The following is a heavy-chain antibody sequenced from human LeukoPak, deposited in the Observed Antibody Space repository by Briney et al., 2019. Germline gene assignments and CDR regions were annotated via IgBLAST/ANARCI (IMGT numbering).Heavy chain of an antibody. D-gene: IGHD3-3*01. Sequence: ASVKVSCKASGYTLTNYVINWVRPATGQGPEWMGWMNPNSGNTGYAQKFQGRVTITRNTSISTAYMELSSLRSEDTAVYYCARAYYDFWSGPNWFDPWGQGTLVTVSS. CDR2: MNPNSGNT. CDR1: GYTLTNYV. CDR3: ARAYYDFWSGPNWFDP. J-gene: IGHJ5*02. V-gene: IGHV1-8*03.